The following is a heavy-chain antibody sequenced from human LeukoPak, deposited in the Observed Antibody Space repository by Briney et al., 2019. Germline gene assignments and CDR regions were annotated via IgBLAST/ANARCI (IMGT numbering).Heavy chain of an antibody. CDR1: GGSISSGSYY. CDR2: IYTSGST. J-gene: IGHJ4*02. Sequence: PSETLSLTCTVSGGSISSGSYYWSWIRQPAGKGLEWIGRIYTSGSTNYNPSLKSRVTISVDTSKNQFSLKLSSVTAADTAVYYCARGGVWSGYSSWGQGTLVTVSS. CDR3: ARGGVWSGYSS. V-gene: IGHV4-61*02. D-gene: IGHD3-3*01.